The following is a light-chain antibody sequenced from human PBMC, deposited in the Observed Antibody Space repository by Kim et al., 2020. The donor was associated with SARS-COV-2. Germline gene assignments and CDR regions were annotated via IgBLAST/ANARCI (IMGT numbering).Light chain of an antibody. V-gene: IGKV3-15*01. CDR2: GAS. CDR3: QQYNNWPPDT. Sequence: VSPGERATLSCRTSQSVNSDLAWYQQKPGQAPRLLIYGASTRATGIPARFSGSGSGTEFTLTIDSLQSEDFVVYYCQQYNNWPPDTFGQGTKLEI. J-gene: IGKJ2*01. CDR1: QSVNSD.